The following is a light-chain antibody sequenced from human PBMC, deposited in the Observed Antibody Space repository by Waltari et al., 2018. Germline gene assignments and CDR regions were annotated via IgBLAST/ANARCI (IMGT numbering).Light chain of an antibody. CDR1: QDIRNY. V-gene: IGKV1-33*01. CDR2: DVS. J-gene: IGKJ4*01. CDR3: QQYHNLPLT. Sequence: DIPLTQSPSSLSAAVGDRVPSTCQSRQDIRNYITWYQQLPEKAPKLLIYDVSDLERGVPSRLSGSGSGTAFTFTISSLQPEDVATYFCQQYHNLPLTFGGGTKVDIK.